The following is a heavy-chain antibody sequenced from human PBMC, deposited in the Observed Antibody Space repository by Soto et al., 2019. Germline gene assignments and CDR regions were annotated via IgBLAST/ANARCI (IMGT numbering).Heavy chain of an antibody. J-gene: IGHJ4*02. D-gene: IGHD4-17*01. Sequence: QVQLQESGPGLVKPSETLSLTCSVSGDSISRKYWSWLRQPAGGGLEWIGRIYTTGATNYNSSPKSRVSMSVDTSKNQFSLRLTSVTAADTAVYFCAMTVIAPSPYLDHWGQGLLVTVSS. CDR2: IYTTGAT. CDR3: AMTVIAPSPYLDH. V-gene: IGHV4-4*07. CDR1: GDSISRKY.